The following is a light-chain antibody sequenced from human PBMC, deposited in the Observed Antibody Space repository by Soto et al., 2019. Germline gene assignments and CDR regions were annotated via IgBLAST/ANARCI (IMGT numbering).Light chain of an antibody. CDR1: SSDVGGYSY. V-gene: IGLV2-14*03. CDR2: DVD. CDR3: NSYTSSGTSVL. J-gene: IGLJ2*01. Sequence: QSALTQPASVSGSPGQSITISCTGSSSDVGGYSYVSWYQHHPGKAPKLMIYDVDVRPSGVSNRFSGSKSGNTASLTISGLQAEDEADYYCNSYTSSGTSVLFGGGTKVTVL.